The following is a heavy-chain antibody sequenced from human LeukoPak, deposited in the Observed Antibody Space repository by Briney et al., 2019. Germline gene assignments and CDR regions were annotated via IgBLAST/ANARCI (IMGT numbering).Heavy chain of an antibody. CDR1: GGSISSSNW. Sequence: SETLSLTCAVSGGSISSSNWWSWVRQPPGKGLEWIGEIYHSGSTKYNPSLKGRVTISVDTSKNRFSLKLSSVTAADTAVYYCARNTAFDIWGQGTMVTVSS. D-gene: IGHD1/OR15-1a*01. CDR3: ARNTAFDI. CDR2: IYHSGST. V-gene: IGHV4-4*02. J-gene: IGHJ3*02.